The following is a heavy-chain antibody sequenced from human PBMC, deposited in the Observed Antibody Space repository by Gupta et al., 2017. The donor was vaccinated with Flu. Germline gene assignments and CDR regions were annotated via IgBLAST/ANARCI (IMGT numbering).Heavy chain of an antibody. CDR3: AKTLLSYCRDGSCHSGPLDY. D-gene: IGHD2-15*01. CDR1: GFSFSSYA. J-gene: IGHJ4*02. V-gene: IGHV3-23*01. Sequence: VQLLESGGGLVQPGWSLRLSCAASGFSFSSYAMNWVRQAPGKGLEWFSIMSESGDTTYYADCVEGRFTNSRDKSKNTVYLKKNSLRAEDTAVYYGAKTLLSYCRDGSCHSGPLDYWGQGTLVTVSS. CDR2: MSESGDTT.